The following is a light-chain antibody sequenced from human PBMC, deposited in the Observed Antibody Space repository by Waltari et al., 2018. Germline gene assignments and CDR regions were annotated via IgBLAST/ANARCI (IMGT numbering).Light chain of an antibody. CDR1: QSVSRS. Sequence: EVLLTQSPGTLSLSPGERATLSCRASQSVSRSLAWYQQKPGQAPRLLIYGASTRFTGIPDRFSGSGSGTDFSLTISRLEPEDFAVYYCQHYVRLPATFGQGTTVEIK. CDR3: QHYVRLPAT. CDR2: GAS. J-gene: IGKJ1*01. V-gene: IGKV3-20*01.